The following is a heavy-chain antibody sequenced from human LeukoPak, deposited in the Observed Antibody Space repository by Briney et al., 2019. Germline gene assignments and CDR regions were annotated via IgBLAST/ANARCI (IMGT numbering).Heavy chain of an antibody. CDR2: IYYSGST. J-gene: IGHJ4*02. CDR1: GGSISSYY. Sequence: SETLSLTCTVSGGSISSYYWSWIRQSPGKGLEWIGYIYYSGSTKYNPSLKSRVTISADTSKNQFSLKLSSVTAADTAVYYCARDPGTETTYFDYWGQGTLVTVSS. D-gene: IGHD4-11*01. CDR3: ARDPGTETTYFDY. V-gene: IGHV4-59*01.